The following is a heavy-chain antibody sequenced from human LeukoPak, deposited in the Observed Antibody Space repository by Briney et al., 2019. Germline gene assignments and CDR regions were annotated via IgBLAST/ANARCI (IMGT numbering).Heavy chain of an antibody. CDR2: INPSGGST. J-gene: IGHJ3*02. Sequence: ASVKVSCKASGYTFTSYYMHWVRQAPGQGLEWMGIINPSGGSTSYAQKFQGRVTMTRDTSTSTVYMELSSLRSEDTAVYYCARSHIAAAGTAAFDIWGQGTMVTVSS. CDR1: GYTFTSYY. D-gene: IGHD6-13*01. V-gene: IGHV1-46*01. CDR3: ARSHIAAAGTAAFDI.